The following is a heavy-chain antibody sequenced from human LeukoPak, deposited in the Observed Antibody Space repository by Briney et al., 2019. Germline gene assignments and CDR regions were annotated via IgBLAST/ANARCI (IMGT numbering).Heavy chain of an antibody. J-gene: IGHJ3*02. CDR1: GFTFSSYS. CDR2: ISGDGETT. CDR3: ARVGDVTAFDI. D-gene: IGHD3-16*01. V-gene: IGHV3-64*02. Sequence: GGSLRLSCAASGFTFSSYSIYWVRQAPGKGLEHVSAISGDGETTFYADSVKGRFTISRDNSKNTLYLQMGSLRTEDVAVYYCARVGDVTAFDIWGQGTMVTVSS.